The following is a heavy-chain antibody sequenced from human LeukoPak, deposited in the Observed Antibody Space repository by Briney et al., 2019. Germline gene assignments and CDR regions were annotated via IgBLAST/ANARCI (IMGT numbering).Heavy chain of an antibody. V-gene: IGHV4-4*02. J-gene: IGHJ1*01. D-gene: IGHD6-19*01. CDR3: ATNGWYCLDH. CDR1: GGSISSDNW. CDR2: IYHSGST. Sequence: SETLSLTCAVSGGSISSDNWWSWVRQPPEKGLEWIGEIYHSGSTNYNPSLQSRVTISVDKSNNHFSLRLTSVTAADTAVYYCATNGWYCLDHWGQGALVTVSS.